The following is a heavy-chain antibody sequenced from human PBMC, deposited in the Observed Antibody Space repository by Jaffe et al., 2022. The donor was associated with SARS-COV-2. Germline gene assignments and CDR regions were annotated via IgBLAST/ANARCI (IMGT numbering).Heavy chain of an antibody. CDR2: ISDDGSKK. D-gene: IGHD6-25*01. J-gene: IGHJ3*02. CDR3: ARDQAINSGENAFDI. Sequence: QVQLVESGGGVVQPGRSLRLSCAASGFTFSPYAMHWVRQAPGKGLEWAAVISDDGSKKYYADSVKGRFSISRDNSKSTLYLQMNSLRAEDTAVYYCARDQAINSGENAFDIWGQGTMVTVSS. V-gene: IGHV3-30*04. CDR1: GFTFSPYA.